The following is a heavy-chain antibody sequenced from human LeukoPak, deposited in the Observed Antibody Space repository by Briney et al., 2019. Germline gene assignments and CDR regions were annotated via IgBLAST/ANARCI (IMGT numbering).Heavy chain of an antibody. CDR1: GFTFSSYW. CDR3: ARIYCSTTDCYYDY. D-gene: IGHD2-2*01. V-gene: IGHV3-7*01. J-gene: IGHJ4*02. Sequence: GGSLRLSCAASGFTFSSYWMSWVRQAPGKGLEWVANIKQDGSEKYCVDSVKGRCTISRDNAKNSLYLQMNSLRAEDTAVYYCARIYCSTTDCYYDYWGQGTLVTVSS. CDR2: IKQDGSEK.